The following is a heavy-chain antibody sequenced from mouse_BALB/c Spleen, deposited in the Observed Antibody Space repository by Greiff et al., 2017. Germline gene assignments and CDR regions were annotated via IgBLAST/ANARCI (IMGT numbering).Heavy chain of an antibody. D-gene: IGHD2-1*01. CDR1: GFTFSDYY. Sequence: DVQLVESGGGLVKPGGSLKLSCAASGFTFSDYYMYWVRQTPEKRLEWVATISDGGSYTYYPDSVKGRFTISRDNAKNNLYLQRSSLKSEDTAMYYCAREDGNYVFFAYWGQGTLVTVSA. J-gene: IGHJ3*01. CDR3: AREDGNYVFFAY. CDR2: ISDGGSYT. V-gene: IGHV5-4*02.